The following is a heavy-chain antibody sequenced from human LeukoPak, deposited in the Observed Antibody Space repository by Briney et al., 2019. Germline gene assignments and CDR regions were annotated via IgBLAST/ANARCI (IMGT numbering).Heavy chain of an antibody. CDR1: GGSISSGGYY. J-gene: IGHJ5*02. V-gene: IGHV4-31*03. D-gene: IGHD1-14*01. CDR3: ATKPRGSDWFDP. Sequence: SQTLSLTCTVSGGSISSGGYYWSWIRQHPGKGLEWIGYIYYSGCTYYNPSLKSRVTISVDTSKNQFSLKLSSVTAADTAVYYCATKPRGSDWFDPWGQGTLVTVSS. CDR2: IYYSGCT.